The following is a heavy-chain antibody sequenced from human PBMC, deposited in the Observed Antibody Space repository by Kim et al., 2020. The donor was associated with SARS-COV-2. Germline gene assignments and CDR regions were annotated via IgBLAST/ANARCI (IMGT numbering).Heavy chain of an antibody. CDR2: IYYSGST. CDR3: ARAPLTIFGVVIQNFDY. D-gene: IGHD3-3*01. V-gene: IGHV4-31*03. J-gene: IGHJ4*02. Sequence: SETLSLTCTVSGGSISSGGYYWSWIRQHPEKGLEWIGYIYYSGSTYYNPSLKSRVTISVDTSKNQFSLKLSSVTAADTAVYYCARAPLTIFGVVIQNFDYWGQGTLVTVSS. CDR1: GGSISSGGYY.